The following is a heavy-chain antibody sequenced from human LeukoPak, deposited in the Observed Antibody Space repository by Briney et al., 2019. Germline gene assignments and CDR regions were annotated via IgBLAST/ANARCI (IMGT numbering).Heavy chain of an antibody. D-gene: IGHD2-15*01. CDR2: INHSGST. Sequence: ASETLSLTCAVFGGSFSGYYWSWIRQPPGKGLEWIGEINHSGSTNSNPSLKSRVTISVDTSKNQFSLKLSSVTAADTAVYYCARRLLGYCSGGSCYSGYFQHWGQGTLVTVSS. J-gene: IGHJ1*01. CDR3: ARRLLGYCSGGSCYSGYFQH. V-gene: IGHV4-34*01. CDR1: GGSFSGYY.